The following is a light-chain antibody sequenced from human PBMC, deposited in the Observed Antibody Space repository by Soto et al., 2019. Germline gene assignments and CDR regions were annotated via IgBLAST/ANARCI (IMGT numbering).Light chain of an antibody. CDR3: QSYDNSLSGSGV. V-gene: IGLV1-40*01. CDR1: SSNIGAGYD. Sequence: QSVLTQPPSVSGAPGQRVTISCTGSSSNIGAGYDVHWYQQVPGTAPKLLIYENNNRPSGVPDRFSGSKSGASASLAITGLQADDEADYYCQSYDNSLSGSGVFGTGTKVTVL. CDR2: ENN. J-gene: IGLJ1*01.